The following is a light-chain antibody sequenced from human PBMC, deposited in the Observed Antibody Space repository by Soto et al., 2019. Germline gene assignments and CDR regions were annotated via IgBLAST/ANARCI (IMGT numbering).Light chain of an antibody. Sequence: QSALTQPPSASGSPGQSVTISCSGTSSDVGSYDSVSWYQQHPDKAPKLMIYEVSDRPSGVSNRFSGSKSGNTASLTISGLQTEDEADYYCCSYTSISTSAVFGGGTKLTVL. CDR1: SSDVGSYDS. CDR3: CSYTSISTSAV. J-gene: IGLJ2*01. CDR2: EVS. V-gene: IGLV2-14*01.